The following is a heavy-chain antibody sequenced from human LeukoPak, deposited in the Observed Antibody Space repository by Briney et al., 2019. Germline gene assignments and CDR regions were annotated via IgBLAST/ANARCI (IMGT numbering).Heavy chain of an antibody. CDR3: ARETTLEWLSTGLSWFDP. Sequence: ASVKVSCKASGGTFSSYAISWVRQAPGQGLEWMGGIIPIFGTANYAQKFQGRVTITTDESTSTAYMELSSLRSEDTAVYYCARETTLEWLSTGLSWFDPWGQGTLVTVSS. D-gene: IGHD3-3*01. CDR1: GGTFSSYA. J-gene: IGHJ5*02. CDR2: IIPIFGTA. V-gene: IGHV1-69*05.